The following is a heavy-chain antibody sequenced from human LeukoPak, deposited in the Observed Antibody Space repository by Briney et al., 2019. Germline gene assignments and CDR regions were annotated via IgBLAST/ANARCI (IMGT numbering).Heavy chain of an antibody. Sequence: PGGSLRLSCAASGFTFSSYSMNWVRQAPGKGLEWVSSISSSSSYIYYADSVKGRFTISRDNAKNSLYLQMNSLRAEDTAVYYCARDWYRSGGSCYSFDYWGQGTLVTVSS. D-gene: IGHD2-15*01. V-gene: IGHV3-21*01. CDR2: ISSSSSYI. CDR3: ARDWYRSGGSCYSFDY. CDR1: GFTFSSYS. J-gene: IGHJ4*02.